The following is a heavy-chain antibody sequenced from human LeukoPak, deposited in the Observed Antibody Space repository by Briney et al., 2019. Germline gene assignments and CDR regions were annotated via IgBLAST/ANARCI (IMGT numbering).Heavy chain of an antibody. V-gene: IGHV4-39*07. CDR1: GGSISSSSYY. Sequence: SETLSLTCTVSGGSISSSSYYWGWIRQPPGKGLEWIGSIYYSGSTNYNPSLKSRVTISVDKSKNQFSLKLSSVTAADTAVYYCVGGPSNRNKETPYFGLLGELSLDYWGQGTLVTVSS. CDR2: IYYSGST. CDR3: VGGPSNRNKETPYFGLLGELSLDY. D-gene: IGHD3-16*02. J-gene: IGHJ4*02.